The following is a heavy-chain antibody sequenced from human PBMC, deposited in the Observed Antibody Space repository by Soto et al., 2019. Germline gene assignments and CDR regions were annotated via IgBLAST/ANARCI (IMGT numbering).Heavy chain of an antibody. J-gene: IGHJ4*02. CDR3: ARYNAASGTYYFDF. CDR2: IFPDGST. CDR1: GFPVSTNF. Sequence: PGGSLRLSCIVSGFPVSTNFLNWVRQDPGKGLEWVSVIFPDGSTYYPDSVKGRFTISRDIFRNTVYFQMNSLRAADTAVYYCARYNAASGTYYFDFWGQGALVTVSS. V-gene: IGHV3-66*01. D-gene: IGHD6-13*01.